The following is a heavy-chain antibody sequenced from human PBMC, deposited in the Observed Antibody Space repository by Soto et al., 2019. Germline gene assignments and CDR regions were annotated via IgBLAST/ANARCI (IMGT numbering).Heavy chain of an antibody. Sequence: EVQLVESGGGLIQPGGSLRLSCAASGFTFSSYWIHWVRQAPGKGLVWVSRINSDGSSPSYADSVKGRFTISRDNAKNTLYLQMNSLRAEDTAVYYCARGLYRDDGHDYWSQGTLVNVSS. D-gene: IGHD2-2*02. V-gene: IGHV3-74*01. J-gene: IGHJ4*02. CDR2: INSDGSSP. CDR1: GFTFSSYW. CDR3: ARGLYRDDGHDY.